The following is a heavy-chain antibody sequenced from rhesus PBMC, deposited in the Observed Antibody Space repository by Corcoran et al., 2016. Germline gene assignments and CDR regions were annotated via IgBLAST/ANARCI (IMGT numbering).Heavy chain of an antibody. CDR2: ISYRGNT. D-gene: IGHD4-4*01. CDR1: GGSTSSNYYY. CDR3: AGTSSYDV. V-gene: IGHV4-122*02. J-gene: IGHJ5-2*02. Sequence: QVQLQASGPGLVKPSETLALTCTVSGGSTSSNYYYWTWIRQAPGKGLEWIWYISYRGNTNYNPSLKSRVTILRDTSKNQFSLKLNSVPAADTAVYYCAGTSSYDVWGRGVLVTVSS.